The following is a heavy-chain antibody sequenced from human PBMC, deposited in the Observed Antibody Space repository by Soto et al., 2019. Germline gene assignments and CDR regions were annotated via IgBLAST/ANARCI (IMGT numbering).Heavy chain of an antibody. Sequence: VQLVESGGGLVKPGGSLRLSCAASGFTFSSYGMHWVRQAPGKGLEWVAVIWYDGSNKYYADSVKGRFTISRDNSKNTLYLQMNSLRAEDTAVYYCARTKRGSSSKQHYYGMDVWGQGTTVTVSS. CDR3: ARTKRGSSSKQHYYGMDV. J-gene: IGHJ6*02. V-gene: IGHV3-33*08. CDR1: GFTFSSYG. D-gene: IGHD6-6*01. CDR2: IWYDGSNK.